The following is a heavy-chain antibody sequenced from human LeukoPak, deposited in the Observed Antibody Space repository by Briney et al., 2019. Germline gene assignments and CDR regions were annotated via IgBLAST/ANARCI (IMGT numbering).Heavy chain of an antibody. CDR2: IYYSGST. CDR1: GGSISSSSYY. V-gene: IGHV4-39*01. CDR3: ARPSGPGYYFDY. Sequence: PSETLSLTCTVSGGSISSSSYYWGWIRQPPGKGLEWIGSIYYSGSTYYNPSLKSRVTISVDTSKNQFSLKLSSVTAADTAVYYCARPSGPGYYFDYWGQGTLVTVSS. J-gene: IGHJ4*02. D-gene: IGHD3-10*01.